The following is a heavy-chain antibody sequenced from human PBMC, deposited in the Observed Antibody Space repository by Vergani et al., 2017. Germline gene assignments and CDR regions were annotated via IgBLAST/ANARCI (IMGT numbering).Heavy chain of an antibody. D-gene: IGHD5-18*01. V-gene: IGHV3-21*01. CDR3: ARARSAGYSYGYTFDY. CDR2: ISSSSSYI. J-gene: IGHJ4*02. CDR1: GFTFSSYS. Sequence: VHLVESGGGVVQPGRSLRLSCVVSGFTFSSYSMNWVRQAPGKGLEWVSSISSSSSYIYYADSVKGRFTISRDNAKNSLNLQMNSLRAEDTAVYYCARARSAGYSYGYTFDYWGQGTLVTVSS.